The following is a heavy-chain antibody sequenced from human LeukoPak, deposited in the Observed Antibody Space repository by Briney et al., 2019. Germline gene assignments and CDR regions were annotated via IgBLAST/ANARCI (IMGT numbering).Heavy chain of an antibody. CDR2: INHSGST. D-gene: IGHD3-3*01. V-gene: IGHV4-34*01. Sequence: SETLSLTCAVHGGSFSGYYWSWIRQPPGKGLEWIGEINHSGSTNYNPSLKSRVTISVDTSKNQFSLKLSSVTAADTAVYYCARGRVTYYDFWRSPFDYWGQGTLVTVSS. CDR1: GGSFSGYY. CDR3: ARGRVTYYDFWRSPFDY. J-gene: IGHJ4*02.